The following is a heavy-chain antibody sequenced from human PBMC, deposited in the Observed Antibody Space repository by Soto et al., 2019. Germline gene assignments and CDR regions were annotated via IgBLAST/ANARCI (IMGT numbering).Heavy chain of an antibody. CDR1: GFIFSSFG. V-gene: IGHV3-33*01. CDR3: VRDLLGSGGHFDY. D-gene: IGHD7-27*01. Sequence: QVQLVESGGGVVQPGWSLRLSCAASGFIFSSFGMHWVRQAPGQGLEWVANIWYDGSNTYYADYVKGRFTISRDKSRNKLYLQVNSLRAEDKDVYHCVRDLLGSGGHFDYWGQGTLVTVSS. J-gene: IGHJ4*02. CDR2: IWYDGSNT.